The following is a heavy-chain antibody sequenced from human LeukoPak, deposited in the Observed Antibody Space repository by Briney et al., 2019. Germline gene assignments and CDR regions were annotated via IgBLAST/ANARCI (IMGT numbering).Heavy chain of an antibody. CDR2: LVYDERID. V-gene: IGHV3-33*08. J-gene: IGHJ4*02. Sequence: GGSLRLSCAASGITFSNYVMSWVRQAPGKGLEWVARLVYDERIDYANSVKGRFSISRDNSKNTLFLDMSDLRVEDTAVYYCARDLSAAFDSWGQGVLVTVSS. CDR3: ARDLSAAFDS. CDR1: GITFSNYV. D-gene: IGHD6-19*01.